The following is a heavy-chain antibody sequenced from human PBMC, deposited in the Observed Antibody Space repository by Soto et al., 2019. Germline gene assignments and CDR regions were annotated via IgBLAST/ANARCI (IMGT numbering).Heavy chain of an antibody. V-gene: IGHV1-18*04. Sequence: QVQLVQSGAEVRKPGASVKVSCKASGYTFTKYGITWVRQAPGQGLEWLGWISGDNGNTNFAQRLKDRVNMTTDTSTTTAYMELRSLRRDDTAMYYCARVASLIPFLHGLDAWGQGTTVTVSS. CDR2: ISGDNGNT. CDR1: GYTFTKYG. J-gene: IGHJ6*02. CDR3: ARVASLIPFLHGLDA. D-gene: IGHD3-16*01.